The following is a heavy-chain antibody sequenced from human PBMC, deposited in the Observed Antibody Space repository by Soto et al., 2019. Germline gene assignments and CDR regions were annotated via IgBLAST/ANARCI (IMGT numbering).Heavy chain of an antibody. CDR3: AREFDTLGWCDP. V-gene: IGHV5-10-1*03. CDR2: IEPSDSYT. J-gene: IGHJ5*02. CDR1: GYSFTNYW. Sequence: EVQLVQSGAEVKKPGESLRISCEGSGYSFTNYWISWVRQTPGKGLEWMGRIEPSDSYTKYSPSFQGHVTISADESTNTAYLQWSSLQASDTAIYYCAREFDTLGWCDPWGQGTLVTVSS. D-gene: IGHD3-9*01.